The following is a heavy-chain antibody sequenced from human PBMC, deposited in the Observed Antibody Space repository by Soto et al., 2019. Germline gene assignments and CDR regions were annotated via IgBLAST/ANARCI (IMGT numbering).Heavy chain of an antibody. CDR3: ARTAGDLDY. CDR2: TNPKSGYT. CDR1: GYTFTNYD. V-gene: IGHV1-8*01. Sequence: QVQLVQSGAEVKKPGASVKVSCKTSGYTFTNYDINWVRQATGQGLEWMGWTNPKSGYTGSAQKFQGRVTMTRDSSIRTAYMELHSLTSEDTAVYYGARTAGDLDYWGQGTLITVSS. J-gene: IGHJ4*02. D-gene: IGHD4-17*01.